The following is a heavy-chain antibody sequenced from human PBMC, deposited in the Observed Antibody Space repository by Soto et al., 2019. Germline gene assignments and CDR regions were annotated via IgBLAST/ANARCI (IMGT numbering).Heavy chain of an antibody. CDR1: AGSVNSGGYY. Sequence: QVQLQESGPGLVKPSETLSLTCNVSAGSVNSGGYYWSWIRQPPVKALEWIGYIYFSGDTSYNPSLKSRVDISLETSKNRFSLHLSSVTAAYTAIYYCVRYVAWGYFHNSGQGTLVTVAS. CDR3: VRYVAWGYFHN. CDR2: IYFSGDT. D-gene: IGHD3-10*02. V-gene: IGHV4-61*08. J-gene: IGHJ4*02.